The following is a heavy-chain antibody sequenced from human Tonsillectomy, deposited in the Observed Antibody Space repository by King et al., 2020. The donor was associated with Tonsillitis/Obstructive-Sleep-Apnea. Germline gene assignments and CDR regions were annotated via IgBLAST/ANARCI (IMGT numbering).Heavy chain of an antibody. J-gene: IGHJ5*02. V-gene: IGHV4-34*01. D-gene: IGHD2-8*02. CDR3: ARGSDCTGGVCYTSSWFDP. Sequence: VQLQQWGAGLLKPSETLSLTCAVYGGSFSGYYWSWLRQPPGKGLEWFGEVNHSGSTNYNPSLKSRVTISIDTSKNQFSLKLSSVTAADTAVYYCARGSDCTGGVCYTSSWFDPWGQGTLVTVSS. CDR1: GGSFSGYY. CDR2: VNHSGST.